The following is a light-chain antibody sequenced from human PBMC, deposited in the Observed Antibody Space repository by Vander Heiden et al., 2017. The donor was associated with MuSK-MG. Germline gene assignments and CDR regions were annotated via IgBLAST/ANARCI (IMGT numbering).Light chain of an antibody. CDR3: QQYNNWPPLT. CDR2: GAS. CDR1: QSVSSN. J-gene: IGKJ2*01. Sequence: DIVMTQSPATLSVSPGERATLSCRASQSVSSNVAWYQQKPGQAPRLLIYGASTRATGIPARFSGSGSGTEFTLTISSLQSEDFAVYYCQQYNNWPPLTFGQGTKLEIK. V-gene: IGKV3-15*01.